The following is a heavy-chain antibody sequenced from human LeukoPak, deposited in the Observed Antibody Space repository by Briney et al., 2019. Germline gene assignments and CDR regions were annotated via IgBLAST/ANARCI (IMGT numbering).Heavy chain of an antibody. J-gene: IGHJ4*02. CDR1: VGSISSGNYY. V-gene: IGHV4-61*09. CDR2: IYMSGST. D-gene: IGHD6-13*01. CDR3: ARDWGIAAATPYYFDH. Sequence: SETLSLTCTVSVGSISSGNYYYSWIRQSAGKGMEWIGNIYMSGSTRYNPSLMSRVAMSVDTSKNQFSLKISSATAADTAVYYCARDWGIAAATPYYFDHWGQGILVTVSS.